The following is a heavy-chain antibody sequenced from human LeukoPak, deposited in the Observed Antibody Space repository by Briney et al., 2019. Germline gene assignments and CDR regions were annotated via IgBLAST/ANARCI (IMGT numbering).Heavy chain of an antibody. V-gene: IGHV3-66*01. CDR2: IYSGGST. CDR1: GFTVSSNY. CDR3: ARDPVGAIGYGMDV. J-gene: IGHJ6*02. Sequence: GESLRLSCAASGFTVSSNYMNWVRQAPGKGLGWVSVIYSGGSTIYADSVKGRFTISRDSSKNTLYLQVNSLRAEDTAVYYCARDPVGAIGYGMDVWGQGTTVTVSS. D-gene: IGHD1-26*01.